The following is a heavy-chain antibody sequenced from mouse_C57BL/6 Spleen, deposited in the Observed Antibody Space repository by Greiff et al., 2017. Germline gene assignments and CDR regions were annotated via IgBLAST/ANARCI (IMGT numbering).Heavy chain of an antibody. V-gene: IGHV1-42*01. CDR1: GYSFTGYY. CDR3: GTGKVSYYFDY. CDR2: INPSTGGT. J-gene: IGHJ2*01. Sequence: VQLQQSGPELVKPGASVKISCKASGYSFTGYYMNWVKQSPEKSLEWIGEINPSTGGTTYNQKFKAKATLTVDKSSSTAYMQLKSLTSEDSAVYCCGTGKVSYYFDYWGQGTTLTVSS. D-gene: IGHD4-1*01.